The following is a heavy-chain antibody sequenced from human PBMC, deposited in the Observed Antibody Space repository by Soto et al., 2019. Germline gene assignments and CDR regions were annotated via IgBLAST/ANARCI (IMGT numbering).Heavy chain of an antibody. CDR1: GASINNFAYY. Sequence: SETLSLTCSVSGASINNFAYYWGWIRQPPGKGLEWIGTVYYNENTYYNPSLRSHVAISVDTAKNQFALNLRSVTAADTAVYFCARRERYYGSPGWFEPWGQGTLVTVSS. V-gene: IGHV4-39*01. D-gene: IGHD3-10*01. CDR2: VYYNENT. J-gene: IGHJ5*01. CDR3: ARRERYYGSPGWFEP.